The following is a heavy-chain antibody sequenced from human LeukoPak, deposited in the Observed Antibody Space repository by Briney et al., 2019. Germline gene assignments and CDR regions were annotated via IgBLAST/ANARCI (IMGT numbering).Heavy chain of an antibody. CDR1: GGSISSYY. Sequence: PSETLSLTCTVSGGSISSYYWSWIRQPPGKGLEWIGYIYYSGSTDYNPSLKSRVTISVDTSKNQFSLKLSSVTAADTAVYYCARDGTRGRSMDVWGQGTTVTVSS. CDR2: IYYSGST. CDR3: ARDGTRGRSMDV. J-gene: IGHJ6*02. V-gene: IGHV4-59*01. D-gene: IGHD1-14*01.